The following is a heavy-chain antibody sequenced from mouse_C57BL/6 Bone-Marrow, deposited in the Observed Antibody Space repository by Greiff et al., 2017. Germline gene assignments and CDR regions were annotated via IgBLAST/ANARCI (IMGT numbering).Heavy chain of an antibody. V-gene: IGHV1-7*01. J-gene: IGHJ1*03. CDR1: GYTFTSYW. CDR3: ARWVTTVVATRYFDV. D-gene: IGHD1-1*01. Sequence: VQRVESGAELAKPGASVKLSCKASGYTFTSYWMHWVKQRPGQGLEWIGYINPSSGYTKYNQKFKDKATLTADKSSSTAYMQLSSLTYEDSAVYYCARWVTTVVATRYFDVWGTGTTVTVSS. CDR2: INPSSGYT.